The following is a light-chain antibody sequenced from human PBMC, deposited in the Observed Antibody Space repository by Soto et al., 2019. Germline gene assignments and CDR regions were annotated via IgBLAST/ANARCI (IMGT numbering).Light chain of an antibody. V-gene: IGKV1-5*03. CDR2: KSS. Sequence: DIKMTQSPSTLSGSVGDRVTISCRASQTISSCLAWYQQKPGQATKLLIYKSSTLKSGVPSRFSGSGSGTEFTLTISSLQPDVFATYYCQRYNNWPPCTFGQGTKLDI. CDR1: QTISSC. CDR3: QRYNNWPPCT. J-gene: IGKJ1*01.